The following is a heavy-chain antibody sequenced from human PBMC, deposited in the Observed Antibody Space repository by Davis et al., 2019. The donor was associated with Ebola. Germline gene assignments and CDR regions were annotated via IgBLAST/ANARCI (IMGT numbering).Heavy chain of an antibody. D-gene: IGHD6-19*01. V-gene: IGHV3-48*03. CDR2: ISSSGSTI. J-gene: IGHJ4*02. Sequence: PGGSLRLSCAASGFTFSSYDMNWVRQAPGKGLEWVSYISSSGSTIYYADSVKGRFTISRDNAKNSLYLQMNSLRAEDTAVYYCARGFSGWYFPFFDYWGQGTLVTVSS. CDR3: ARGFSGWYFPFFDY. CDR1: GFTFSSYD.